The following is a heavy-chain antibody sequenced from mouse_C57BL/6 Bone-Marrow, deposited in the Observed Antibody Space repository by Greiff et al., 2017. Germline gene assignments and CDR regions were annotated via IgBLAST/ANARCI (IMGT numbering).Heavy chain of an antibody. V-gene: IGHV14-2*01. Sequence: EVMLVESGAELVKPGASVKLSCTASGFNIKDYYMHWVKQRTEQGLEWIGRIDPEDGETKYAPKFQGKATITVDTSSNTAYLQLSSLTSEDTAVYYCAPYYYGSSYAMDYWGQGTSVTVSS. CDR3: APYYYGSSYAMDY. J-gene: IGHJ4*01. CDR1: GFNIKDYY. CDR2: IDPEDGET. D-gene: IGHD1-1*01.